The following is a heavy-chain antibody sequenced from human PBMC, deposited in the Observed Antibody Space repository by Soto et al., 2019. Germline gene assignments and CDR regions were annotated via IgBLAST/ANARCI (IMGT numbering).Heavy chain of an antibody. Sequence: QVQLQESGPGLVKPSQTLSLTCTVSGGSISIGGYYWSWIRQHPGKGLEWIGYIYYSGITHYSPSLKSRITILVDTSKNQFSLKLSSVTAADTAVYYCARVLSTSSYEHWGQGTLVSVSS. CDR1: GGSISIGGYY. V-gene: IGHV4-31*03. CDR3: ARVLSTSSYEH. J-gene: IGHJ1*01. CDR2: IYYSGIT. D-gene: IGHD6-6*01.